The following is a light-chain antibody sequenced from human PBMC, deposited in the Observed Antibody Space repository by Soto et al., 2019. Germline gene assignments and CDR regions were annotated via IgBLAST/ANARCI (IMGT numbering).Light chain of an antibody. CDR1: QSFTTSQ. V-gene: IGKV3-20*01. CDR3: QQYGSSPLVT. Sequence: EIVLTHAPGTLSLSPVERATVFCGASQSFTTSQLAWYQQKPGQAPRVLIFGASTRATGIPARFSGSGSGTEFTLTISRLEPEDFAVYYRQQYGSSPLVTFGQGTRLEIK. J-gene: IGKJ5*01. CDR2: GAS.